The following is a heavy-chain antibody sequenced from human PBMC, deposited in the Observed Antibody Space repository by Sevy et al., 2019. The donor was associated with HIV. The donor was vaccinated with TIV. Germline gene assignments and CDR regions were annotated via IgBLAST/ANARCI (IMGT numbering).Heavy chain of an antibody. Sequence: GESRKISCKGSGYSFTNYWIAWVRQMPGKGLEWLGMMYPGDSDTRYSPSFQGLVTISADKSISTAYLQWSSLKASDTAMYYCAKTDSSGYYLDYWGQGTLVTVSS. CDR2: MYPGDSDT. J-gene: IGHJ4*02. CDR3: AKTDSSGYYLDY. D-gene: IGHD3-22*01. V-gene: IGHV5-51*01. CDR1: GYSFTNYW.